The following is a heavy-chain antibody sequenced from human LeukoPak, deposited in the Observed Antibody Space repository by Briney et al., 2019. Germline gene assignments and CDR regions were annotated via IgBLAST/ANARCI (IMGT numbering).Heavy chain of an antibody. Sequence: PSETLSLTCTVSGGSISSSSYYWGWIRQPPGKGPEWIGSIHYSGSTYYNPSLKSRVTISADTSKNQFSLKLGSVTAADTAVYYCARRDNYYDSSGYFDYWGQGTLVTVSS. CDR3: ARRDNYYDSSGYFDY. J-gene: IGHJ4*02. V-gene: IGHV4-39*01. CDR2: IHYSGST. CDR1: GGSISSSSYY. D-gene: IGHD3-22*01.